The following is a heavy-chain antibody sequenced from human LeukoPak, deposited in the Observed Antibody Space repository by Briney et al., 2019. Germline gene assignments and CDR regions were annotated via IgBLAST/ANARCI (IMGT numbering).Heavy chain of an antibody. CDR1: GGSISSSSYY. D-gene: IGHD1-26*01. Sequence: PSETLSLTCTVSGGSISSSSYYLGWIRQSPGKGLEWIGNIYYTGNTYYNASLQSRVTISIDTSENQFSLRLNSVTAADTAMYYCVKSGGYGLIDYWGPGTLVTVSS. CDR3: VKSGGYGLIDY. V-gene: IGHV4-39*01. J-gene: IGHJ4*02. CDR2: IYYTGNT.